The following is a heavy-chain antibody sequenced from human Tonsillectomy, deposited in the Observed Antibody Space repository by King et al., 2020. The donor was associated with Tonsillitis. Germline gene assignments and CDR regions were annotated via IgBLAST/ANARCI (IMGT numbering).Heavy chain of an antibody. Sequence: QLVQSGAEVKKPGASVNVSCKASGYTFTGYYMHWVRQAPGQGPEWMGWINPKRGGTNYAQKFQGRVTMTRDTSISTVYMELNSLGSDDTAVYYCAKVGGSGGYYYGLDVWGQGTMVTVSS. V-gene: IGHV1-2*02. CDR1: GYTFTGYY. D-gene: IGHD1-26*01. J-gene: IGHJ6*02. CDR2: INPKRGGT. CDR3: AKVGGSGGYYYGLDV.